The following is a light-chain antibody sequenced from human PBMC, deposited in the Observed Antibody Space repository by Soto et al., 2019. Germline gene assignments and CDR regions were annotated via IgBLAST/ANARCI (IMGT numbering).Light chain of an antibody. J-gene: IGKJ5*01. CDR3: QQYGDSPE. V-gene: IGKV3-20*01. CDR1: QSVSVSY. CDR2: GAS. Sequence: EIILTQSPATLSLSTGERATLSCRASQSVSVSYLAWYQQKPGQAPRLLLYGASRRATGIPDRFSGSGSGTDFTLIISRLEPEDFAVYYCQQYGDSPEFGQGTRLEIK.